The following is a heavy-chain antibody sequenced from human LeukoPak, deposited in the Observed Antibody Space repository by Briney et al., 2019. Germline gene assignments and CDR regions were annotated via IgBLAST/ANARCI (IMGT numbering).Heavy chain of an antibody. V-gene: IGHV3-74*01. CDR1: GFTFSSYA. J-gene: IGHJ5*02. Sequence: GGSLRLSCAASGFTFSSYALNWVRQPPGKGLVWVSRIYVDGRTTNYADSVKGRFTISRDNAKNTVYLEMNSLSVEDTATYYCIRDFRSADLWGQGTLVTVTS. CDR3: IRDFRSADL. CDR2: IYVDGRTT.